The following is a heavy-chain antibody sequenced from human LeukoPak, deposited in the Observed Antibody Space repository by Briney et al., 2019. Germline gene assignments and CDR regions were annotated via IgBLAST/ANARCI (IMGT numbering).Heavy chain of an antibody. CDR1: GDSVSSNSAA. V-gene: IGHV6-1*01. CDR3: ACITMIVVVITLACELYGMDV. Sequence: SQTLSLTCAISGDSVSSNSAAWNWIRQSPSRGLEWLGRTYYRSKWYNDYAVSVKSRITINPDTSKNQFSLQLNSVTPEDTAVYYCACITMIVVVITLACELYGMDVRGQGTTVTVSS. J-gene: IGHJ6*02. D-gene: IGHD3-22*01. CDR2: TYYRSKWYN.